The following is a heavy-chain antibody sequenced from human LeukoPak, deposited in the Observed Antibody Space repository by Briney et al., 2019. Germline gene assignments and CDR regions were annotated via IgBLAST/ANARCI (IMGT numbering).Heavy chain of an antibody. CDR3: ARGRKQWLAG. D-gene: IGHD6-19*01. CDR1: GGSFSGYY. V-gene: IGHV4-34*01. CDR2: INHSGST. Sequence: SETLSLTCAVYGGSFSGYYWSWIRQPPGKGLEWIGEINHSGSTNYNPSLKSRVTISVDTSKNQFSLKLSSVTAADTAVYYCARGRKQWLAGWGQGTLVTVSP. J-gene: IGHJ4*02.